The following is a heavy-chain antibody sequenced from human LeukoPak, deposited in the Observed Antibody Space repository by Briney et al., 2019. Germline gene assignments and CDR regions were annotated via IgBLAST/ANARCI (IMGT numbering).Heavy chain of an antibody. Sequence: ASVKVSCKASGYTFTGYYIHWVRQAPGQGLEWMGWISAYNGNTNYAQKFQDRVTMTTDTSTSTAYMELRSLRSDDTAVYYCAREGYCSGGSCYRDFDYWGQGTLVTVSS. CDR3: AREGYCSGGSCYRDFDY. D-gene: IGHD2-15*01. J-gene: IGHJ4*02. CDR2: ISAYNGNT. V-gene: IGHV1-18*04. CDR1: GYTFTGYY.